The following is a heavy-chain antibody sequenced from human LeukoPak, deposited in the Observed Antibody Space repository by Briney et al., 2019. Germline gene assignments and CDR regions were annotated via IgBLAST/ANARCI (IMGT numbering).Heavy chain of an antibody. CDR1: GFTFSSYS. CDR2: ISSSSSTI. D-gene: IGHD1-26*01. CDR3: ARSPRGVGASFGY. J-gene: IGHJ4*02. V-gene: IGHV3-48*01. Sequence: GGSLRLSCAASGFTFSSYSMNWVRQAPGKGLEWVSYISSSSSTIYYADSVKGRFTISRDNAKNSLYLQMNSLRAEDTAVYYCARSPRGVGASFGYWGQGTLVTVSS.